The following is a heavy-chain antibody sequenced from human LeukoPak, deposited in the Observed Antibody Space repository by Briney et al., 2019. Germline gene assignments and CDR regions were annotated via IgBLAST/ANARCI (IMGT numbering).Heavy chain of an antibody. D-gene: IGHD5-24*01. J-gene: IGHJ6*02. CDR2: IKQDGSEK. Sequence: GGSLRLSCAASGFTFSSYWMSWVRQAPGKGLEWGANIKQDGSEKYYVDSVKGRFTISRDNAKNSLYLQMNSLRAEDTAVYYCARDGFYKYYYYYGMDVWGQGTTVTVSS. CDR1: GFTFSSYW. V-gene: IGHV3-7*01. CDR3: ARDGFYKYYYYYGMDV.